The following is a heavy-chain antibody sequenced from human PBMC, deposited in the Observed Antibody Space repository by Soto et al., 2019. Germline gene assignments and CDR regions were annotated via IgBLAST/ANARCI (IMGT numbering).Heavy chain of an antibody. CDR2: IYSGGRN. J-gene: IGHJ4*02. CDR1: GGSIISFY. D-gene: IGHD6-13*01. V-gene: IGHV4-4*07. Sequence: SQTMSLTCTFSGGSIISFYCSWIRQPAGEGLEWIGRIYSGGRNNYNPCLKSRVTMSVDTSKNQLPMTLSSVTSADTAMYYCARGSSRCDYWGQGTLVTVSS. CDR3: ARGSSRCDY.